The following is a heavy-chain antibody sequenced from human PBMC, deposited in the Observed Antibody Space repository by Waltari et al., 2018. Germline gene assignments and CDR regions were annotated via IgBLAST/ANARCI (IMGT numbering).Heavy chain of an antibody. CDR3: VTSNHDGSGVSLDY. J-gene: IGHJ4*02. CDR1: GFPFYNVW. CDR2: IEAKKDGGAT. V-gene: IGHV3-15*04. Sequence: EVQLVESGGGLVKPGGSLRLSCAASGFPFYNVWMSWVRQAPGKGLEWFGRIEAKKDGGATNYAAPVKGRFTSSRGDSKSTLFLQLSGLTSEDTAVYYCVTSNHDGSGVSLDYWGQGTLVTVSS. D-gene: IGHD3-10*01.